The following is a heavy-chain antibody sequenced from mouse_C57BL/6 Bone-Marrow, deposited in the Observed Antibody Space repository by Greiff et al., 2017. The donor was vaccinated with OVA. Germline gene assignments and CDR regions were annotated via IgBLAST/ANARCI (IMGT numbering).Heavy chain of an antibody. J-gene: IGHJ1*03. D-gene: IGHD1-1*01. CDR3: ALITTVVATDWYFDV. V-gene: IGHV14-3*01. CDR1: GFNIKNPY. Sequence: VQLQQSVAELVRPGASVKLSCTASGFNIKNPYMHWVKQRPEQGLEWIGRIDPANGNTKYAPKFQGKATITADTSSNTAYLQLSSLTSEDTAIYYCALITTVVATDWYFDVWGTGTTVTVSS. CDR2: IDPANGNT.